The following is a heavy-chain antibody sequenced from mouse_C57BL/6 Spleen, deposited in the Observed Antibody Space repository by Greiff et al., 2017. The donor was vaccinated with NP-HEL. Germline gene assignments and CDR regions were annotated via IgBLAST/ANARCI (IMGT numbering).Heavy chain of an antibody. CDR2: ISSGSSTI. D-gene: IGHD1-1*01. Sequence: EVQGVESGGGLVKPGGSLKLSCAASGFTFSDYGMHWVRQAPEQGLEWVAYISSGSSTIYYADTVKGRFTISRDNAKNNLFLQMTRLRSEDTAMYYCERSHYGSSYDYYAMDYWGQGTSVTVSS. V-gene: IGHV5-17*01. CDR3: ERSHYGSSYDYYAMDY. CDR1: GFTFSDYG. J-gene: IGHJ4*01.